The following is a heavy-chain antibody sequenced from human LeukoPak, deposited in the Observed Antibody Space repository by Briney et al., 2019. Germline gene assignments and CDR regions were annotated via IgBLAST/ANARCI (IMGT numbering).Heavy chain of an antibody. D-gene: IGHD2-2*01. CDR2: ISGSGGST. CDR3: AKLGYCSSTSCPDFDY. V-gene: IGHV3-23*01. J-gene: IGHJ4*02. CDR1: GFTFSSYA. Sequence: GGSLRLSCAASGFTFSSYAMSWVRQAPGKGLEGVSAISGSGGSTYYADSVKGRFTISRDNSKNTLYLQMNSLRAEDTAVYYCAKLGYCSSTSCPDFDYWGQGTLVTVSS.